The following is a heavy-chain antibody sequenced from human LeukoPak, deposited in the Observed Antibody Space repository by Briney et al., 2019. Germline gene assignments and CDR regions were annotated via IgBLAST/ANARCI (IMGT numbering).Heavy chain of an antibody. D-gene: IGHD6-19*01. CDR3: GRDLSGWYGPDY. CDR2: INGDGSSI. J-gene: IGHJ4*02. Sequence: PGGSLRLACAASGFTFSSYSMNWVRQAPGKGLVWVARINGDGSSISYADSVKGRFTISRDNAKNSLYLQMDSLRAEDTALYYCGRDLSGWYGPDYWGQGTLVTVSS. V-gene: IGHV3-74*01. CDR1: GFTFSSYS.